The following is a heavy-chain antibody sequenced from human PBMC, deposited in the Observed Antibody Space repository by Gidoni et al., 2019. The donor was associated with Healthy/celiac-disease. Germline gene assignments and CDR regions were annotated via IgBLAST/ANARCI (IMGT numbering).Heavy chain of an antibody. D-gene: IGHD1-26*01. J-gene: IGHJ4*02. CDR1: GFTFSSYD. V-gene: IGHV3-13*05. CDR2: IGTAGDP. CDR3: ARGVVGATSGYYFDY. Sequence: EVQLVESGGGLVQPGGSLRLSCAASGFTFSSYDMHWVRQATGKGLEWVSAIGTAGDPYYPGSVKGRFTISRENAKNSLYLQMNSLRAGDTAVYYCARGVVGATSGYYFDYWGQGTLVTVSS.